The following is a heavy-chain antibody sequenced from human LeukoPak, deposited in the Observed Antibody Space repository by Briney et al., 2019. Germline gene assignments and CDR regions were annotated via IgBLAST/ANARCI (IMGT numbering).Heavy chain of an antibody. V-gene: IGHV3-48*03. Sequence: GGSLRLSCAASGFTFSSYEMNWVRQAPGKGLEWVSYISSSGSTIYYADSVKGRFTISRDNAKNSLYLQMDSLRAEDTAVYYCARDQITMVRGVPLYYYYGMDVWGQGTTVTVSS. CDR2: ISSSGSTI. CDR1: GFTFSSYE. J-gene: IGHJ6*02. CDR3: ARDQITMVRGVPLYYYYGMDV. D-gene: IGHD3-10*01.